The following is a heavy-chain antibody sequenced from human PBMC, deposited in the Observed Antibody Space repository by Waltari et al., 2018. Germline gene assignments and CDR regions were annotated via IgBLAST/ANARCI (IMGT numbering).Heavy chain of an antibody. CDR1: GGSISSSSYY. V-gene: IGHV4-39*01. J-gene: IGHJ1*01. D-gene: IGHD2-21*01. Sequence: QLQLQESCPGLVKPSETLSLTCTVSGGSISSSSYYWGWIRQPPGKGLEWIGSIYYSGSTYYNPSLKSRVTISVDTSKNQFSLKLSSVTAADTAVYYCARPAYCGGDCYEYFQHWGQGTLVTVSS. CDR3: ARPAYCGGDCYEYFQH. CDR2: IYYSGST.